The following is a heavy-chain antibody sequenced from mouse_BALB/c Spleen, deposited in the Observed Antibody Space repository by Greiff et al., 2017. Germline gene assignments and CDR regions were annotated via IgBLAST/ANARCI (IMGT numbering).Heavy chain of an antibody. V-gene: IGHV5-6-4*01. J-gene: IGHJ3*01. CDR3: KRRMAPFAY. CDR2: FSSGGSYT. Sequence: DVMLVESGGGLVKPGGSLKLSCAVSGFTFSSYTMSWVRQTSEKRLEWVATFSSGGSYTYYPDSVKGRFTISRDNAKNTLYLQMSSLTSEDTAMYYCKRRMAPFAYWGQGTRVTVSA. CDR1: GFTFSSYT.